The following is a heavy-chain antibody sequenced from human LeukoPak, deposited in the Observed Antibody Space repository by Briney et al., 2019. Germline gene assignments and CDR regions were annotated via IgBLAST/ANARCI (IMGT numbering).Heavy chain of an antibody. Sequence: IPSETLSLTCTVSGGSISSSSYYWGWIRQPPGKGLEWIGSIYYSGSTYYNPSLKSRVTISVDTSKNQFSLKLSSVTAADTAVYYCARGIVGATDQIVVDDAFDIWGQGTMVTVSS. D-gene: IGHD1-26*01. CDR3: ARGIVGATDQIVVDDAFDI. V-gene: IGHV4-39*07. CDR1: GGSISSSSYY. J-gene: IGHJ3*02. CDR2: IYYSGST.